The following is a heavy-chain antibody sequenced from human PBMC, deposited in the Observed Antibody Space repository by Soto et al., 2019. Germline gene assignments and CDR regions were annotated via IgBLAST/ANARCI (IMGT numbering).Heavy chain of an antibody. D-gene: IGHD2-2*03. CDR3: ARLNGYCISTNCHGYYGMDV. CDR1: GCSISSTTYY. Sequence: SDTLSLTCTFSGCSISSTTYYWDLMRQPPGEGLEWIASFFIGGNTYYNPSLKSRVTISVDTSKNQFSLKLSSVTAADTAVYYCARLNGYCISTNCHGYYGMDVWGQGTTVT. CDR2: FFIGGNT. J-gene: IGHJ6*02. V-gene: IGHV4-39*01.